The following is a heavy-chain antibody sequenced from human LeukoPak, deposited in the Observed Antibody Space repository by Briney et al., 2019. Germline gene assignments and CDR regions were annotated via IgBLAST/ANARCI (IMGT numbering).Heavy chain of an antibody. CDR1: GFTFGDYA. CDR2: IRSKAYGGTT. CDR3: TRSIAVAGNFDY. D-gene: IGHD6-19*01. Sequence: PGRSLRLSCTASGFTFGDYAMSWFRQAPGKGLEWVGFIRSKAYGGTTEYAASVKGRFTISRDESKSIAYLQMNSLKTEDTAVYYCTRSIAVAGNFDYWGQGTLVTVSS. V-gene: IGHV3-49*03. J-gene: IGHJ4*02.